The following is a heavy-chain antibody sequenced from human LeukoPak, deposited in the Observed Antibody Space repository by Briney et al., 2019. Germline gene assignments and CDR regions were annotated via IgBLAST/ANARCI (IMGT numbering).Heavy chain of an antibody. V-gene: IGHV4-34*01. Sequence: PGGSLRLSCAASGFIVSNNYMTWVRQAPGKGLEWIGEINHSGGTNYNPSLKSRVTISVDTSKNQFSLKLSSVTAADTAVYYCARGRGWVTAMVPFDYWGQGTLVTVSS. CDR1: GFIVSNNY. CDR2: INHSGGT. D-gene: IGHD5-18*01. J-gene: IGHJ4*02. CDR3: ARGRGWVTAMVPFDY.